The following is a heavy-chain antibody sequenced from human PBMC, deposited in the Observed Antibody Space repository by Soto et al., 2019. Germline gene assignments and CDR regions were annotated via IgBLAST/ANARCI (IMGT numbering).Heavy chain of an antibody. CDR1: GFTFSNAW. Sequence: GGSLRLSCAASGFTFSNAWMNWVRQAPGKGLEWVGRIKSKTDGGTTDYAAPVKGRFTISRDDSKNTLYLQMNSLKTEDTAVYYCTTAPNYYGSGSYYNDFDYWGQGTLVTVSS. V-gene: IGHV3-15*07. CDR2: IKSKTDGGTT. D-gene: IGHD3-10*01. J-gene: IGHJ4*02. CDR3: TTAPNYYGSGSYYNDFDY.